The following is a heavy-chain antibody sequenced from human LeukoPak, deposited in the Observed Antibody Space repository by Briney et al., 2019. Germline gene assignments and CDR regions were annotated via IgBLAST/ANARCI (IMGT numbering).Heavy chain of an antibody. CDR1: GFTFSSYG. D-gene: IGHD3-10*01. CDR3: AKDSIWFGELLSGGMDV. J-gene: IGHJ6*02. V-gene: IGHV3-30*18. CDR2: ISYDGSNK. Sequence: PGRSLRLSCAASGFTFSSYGMHWVRQAPGKGLEWVAVISYDGSNKYYADSVKDRFTISRDNSKNTLYLQMNSLRAEDTAVYYCAKDSIWFGELLSGGMDVWGQGTTVTVSS.